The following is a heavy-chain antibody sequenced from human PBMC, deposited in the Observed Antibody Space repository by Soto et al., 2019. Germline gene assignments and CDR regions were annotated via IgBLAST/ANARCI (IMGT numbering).Heavy chain of an antibody. CDR3: AGGVGSGSYYNHYNWFDP. Sequence: QVQLVQSGAEVKKPGASVKVSCKASGYTFTNYGISWVRQAPGQGLERMGWISAYNGNTKYAQKLQGRVTMTTDTSTSTAYMELRSLRAGDTAVYFCAGGVGSGSYYNHYNWFDPWGQGTLVTVSS. V-gene: IGHV1-18*01. J-gene: IGHJ5*02. CDR1: GYTFTNYG. CDR2: ISAYNGNT. D-gene: IGHD3-10*01.